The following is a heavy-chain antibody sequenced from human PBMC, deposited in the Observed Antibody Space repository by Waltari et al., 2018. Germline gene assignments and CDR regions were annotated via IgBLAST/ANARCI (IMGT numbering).Heavy chain of an antibody. D-gene: IGHD1-1*01. CDR3: AREELNRWCDP. Sequence: QVQLVQSGAEVKKPGSSVKVSCKASGGTFSSYAISWVRQAPGQGLEWMGRIIPSFVTSNYAQKFQGRGTITAHKATSLAYMELSSLRSEDTAVYYCAREELNRWCDPWGQGTLVTVSS. V-gene: IGHV1-69*08. CDR2: IIPSFVTS. CDR1: GGTFSSYA. J-gene: IGHJ5*02.